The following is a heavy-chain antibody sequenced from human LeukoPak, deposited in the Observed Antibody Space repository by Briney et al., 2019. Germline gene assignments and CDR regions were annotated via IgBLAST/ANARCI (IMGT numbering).Heavy chain of an antibody. CDR2: IYNSGST. D-gene: IGHD1-26*01. CDR3: ARAESGSYYLWFDP. CDR1: GGSITSSTYY. J-gene: IGHJ5*02. V-gene: IGHV4-39*01. Sequence: SETLSLTCTVSGGSITSSTYYWGWIRQPPGKGLEWIGSIYNSGSTYYTPSLKSRVTISVDTSKSQFSLKLTSVTAADTAVYYCARAESGSYYLWFDPWGQGTLVTVSS.